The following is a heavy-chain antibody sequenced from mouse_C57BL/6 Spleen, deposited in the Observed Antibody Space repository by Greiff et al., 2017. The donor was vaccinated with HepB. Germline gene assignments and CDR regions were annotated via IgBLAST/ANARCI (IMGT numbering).Heavy chain of an antibody. CDR3: TRGASYGSSYPFAY. J-gene: IGHJ3*01. D-gene: IGHD1-1*01. CDR1: GYTFTDYE. CDR2: IDPETGGT. Sequence: VQLQQSGAELVRPGASVTLSCKASGYTFTDYEMHWVKQTPVHGLEWIGAIDPETGGTAYNQKFKGKAILTADKSSSTAYMELRSLTSEDSAVYYCTRGASYGSSYPFAYWGQGTLVTVSA. V-gene: IGHV1-15*01.